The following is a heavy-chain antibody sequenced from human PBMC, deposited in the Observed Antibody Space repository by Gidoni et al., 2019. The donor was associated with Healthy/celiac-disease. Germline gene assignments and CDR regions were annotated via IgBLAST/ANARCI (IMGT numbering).Heavy chain of an antibody. CDR3: ARDTQHYYGSGRENDAFDI. CDR1: GGSISSGGYY. Sequence: QVQLQESGPGLVKPSQTLSLTCTVSGGSISSGGYYWSWIRQPPGKGLEWIGYIYYSGSTYYNPSLKSRVTISVDTSKNQFSLKLSSVTAADTAVYYCARDTQHYYGSGRENDAFDIWGQGTMVTVSS. D-gene: IGHD3-10*01. CDR2: IYYSGST. V-gene: IGHV4-31*03. J-gene: IGHJ3*02.